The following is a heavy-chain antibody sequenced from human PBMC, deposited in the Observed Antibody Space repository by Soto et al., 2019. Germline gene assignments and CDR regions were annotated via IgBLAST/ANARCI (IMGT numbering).Heavy chain of an antibody. CDR3: AIYSSMVVGGDAFDI. CDR2: IYYSGST. CDR1: GGSISSSSYY. V-gene: IGHV4-39*01. Sequence: SETLSLTCTVSGGSISSSSYYWGWIRQPPGKGLEWIGSIYYSGSTYYNPSLKSRVTISVDTSKNQFSLKLSSVTAADTAVYYCAIYSSMVVGGDAFDIRGQRTLVPVSS. D-gene: IGHD3-22*01. J-gene: IGHJ3*02.